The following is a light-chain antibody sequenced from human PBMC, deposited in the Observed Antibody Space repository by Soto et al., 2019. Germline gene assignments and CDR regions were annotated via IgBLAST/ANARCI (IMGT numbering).Light chain of an antibody. CDR2: SNN. V-gene: IGLV1-44*01. J-gene: IGLJ2*01. CDR3: AAWDDSLNGVV. Sequence: QPVLTQPPSASGTPGQRLTISCSGSTSNIGSNTVSWYQQLPGTAPKLLIHSNNQRPSGVPDRFSGSKSGTSASLAFSGLQSEDEADYSCAAWDDSLNGVVFGGGTKLTVL. CDR1: TSNIGSNT.